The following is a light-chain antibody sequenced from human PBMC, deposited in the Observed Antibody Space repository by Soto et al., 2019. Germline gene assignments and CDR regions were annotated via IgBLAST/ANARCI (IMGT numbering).Light chain of an antibody. Sequence: DIQLTQSPSFLSASVGDRVTITCRASQGIRNYLAWYQRKPGKAPDLLIYPASTLQSGVPSRFSGSGSGTDFTLTISSLQPEDFATYYCQQLHSYPPTFGPGTKVDIK. V-gene: IGKV1-9*01. CDR2: PAS. J-gene: IGKJ3*01. CDR3: QQLHSYPPT. CDR1: QGIRNY.